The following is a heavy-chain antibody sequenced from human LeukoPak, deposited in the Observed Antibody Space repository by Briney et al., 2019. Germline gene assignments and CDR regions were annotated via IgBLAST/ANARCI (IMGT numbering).Heavy chain of an antibody. Sequence: GGSLRLSCEASGFTFNTYSMNWARQAPGKGLEWVSYISSSGSTIYYADPVKGRFTISRDNAKNSLYLQMNSLRAEDTAVYYCARRRDSGSLQHFDYWGQGTLVTVSS. CDR1: GFTFNTYS. CDR2: ISSSGSTI. J-gene: IGHJ4*02. CDR3: ARRRDSGSLQHFDY. D-gene: IGHD1-26*01. V-gene: IGHV3-48*04.